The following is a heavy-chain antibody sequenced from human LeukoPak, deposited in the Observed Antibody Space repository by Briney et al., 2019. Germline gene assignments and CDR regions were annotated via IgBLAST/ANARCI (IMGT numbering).Heavy chain of an antibody. Sequence: GGSLRLSCVASDSVFSDYWMSWVRQAPGKGLEWEANIKDGGREAIYVKSVKGRFAISRDDAKSTLYLQMDSLRGDDTALYYCARDNGGYFDTWGRGTPVTVSS. CDR2: IKDGGREA. CDR1: DSVFSDYW. D-gene: IGHD3-10*01. CDR3: ARDNGGYFDT. J-gene: IGHJ2*01. V-gene: IGHV3-7*03.